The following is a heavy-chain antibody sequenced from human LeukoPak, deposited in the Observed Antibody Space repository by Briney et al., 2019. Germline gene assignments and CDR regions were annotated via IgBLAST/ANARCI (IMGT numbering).Heavy chain of an antibody. CDR3: ASYYCSSTSCSRPDAFDI. CDR1: GGTFSSYA. V-gene: IGHV1-69*05. Sequence: VASVKVSCKASGGTFSSYAISWVRQAPGQGLEWMGGIIPIFGTASYAQKFQGRVTITTDESTSTAYMELSSLRSEDTAVYYCASYYCSSTSCSRPDAFDIWGQGTMVTVSS. D-gene: IGHD2-2*01. J-gene: IGHJ3*02. CDR2: IIPIFGTA.